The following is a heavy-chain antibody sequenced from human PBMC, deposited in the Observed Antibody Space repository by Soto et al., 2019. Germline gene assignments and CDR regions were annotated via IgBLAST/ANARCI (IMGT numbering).Heavy chain of an antibody. Sequence: SEIQSLTCTVSGGSVSNSNYYWGWIRQSPGKGLEWIGSVYYRGRSYSKSSVKSRVTISVDTSKNQFSLNLNSVTASDTAVYYCVSQRTSVLTQAYFDYWGPGALVTVSS. CDR3: VSQRTSVLTQAYFDY. V-gene: IGHV4-39*01. CDR1: GGSVSNSNYY. CDR2: VYYRGRS. J-gene: IGHJ4*02. D-gene: IGHD2-8*01.